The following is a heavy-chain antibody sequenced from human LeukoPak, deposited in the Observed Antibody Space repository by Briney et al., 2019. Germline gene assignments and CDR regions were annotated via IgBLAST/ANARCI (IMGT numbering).Heavy chain of an antibody. V-gene: IGHV4-59*01. CDR3: ARAGHYYDSSGYVSAFDI. CDR1: GASISGDY. J-gene: IGHJ3*02. CDR2: IYYTGTT. Sequence: SETLSLTCTVSGASISGDYWSWIRQPPGNGLEWVGYIYYTGTTNYNPSLKSRVTISVDTSKNQFSLKLSSVTAADTAVYYCARAGHYYDSSGYVSAFDIWGQGTMVTVSS. D-gene: IGHD3-22*01.